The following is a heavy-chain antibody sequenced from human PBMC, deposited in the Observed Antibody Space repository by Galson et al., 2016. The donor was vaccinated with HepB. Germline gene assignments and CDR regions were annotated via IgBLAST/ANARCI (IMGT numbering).Heavy chain of an antibody. D-gene: IGHD3-10*01. V-gene: IGHV4-31*03. J-gene: IGHJ4*02. Sequence: TLSLTCTVSGSSIRSGGYYWSWLRQHPGKGLEWIGYIYYSGSGSPYYNPSLKSRVTISVDTSENQFSLKLSSVTAADTAVYFCAREMDGSGSCDYWGQGTLVTVSS. CDR1: GSSIRSGGYY. CDR2: IYYSGSGSP. CDR3: AREMDGSGSCDY.